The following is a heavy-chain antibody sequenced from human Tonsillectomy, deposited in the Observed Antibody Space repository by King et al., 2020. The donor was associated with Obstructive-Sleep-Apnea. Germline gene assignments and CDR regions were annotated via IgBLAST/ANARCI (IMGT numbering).Heavy chain of an antibody. CDR1: GLRFSRYS. D-gene: IGHD7-27*01. CDR2: ISMGGSDT. CDR3: ATDRNWAFDY. V-gene: IGHV3-48*04. Sequence: VQLVESGGDLVEPGGSLRLSCAVSGLRFSRYSLNWVRQAPGRGLEWISYISMGGSDTYYADSVNGRFTLPRADATNSLFLQVNSLRVDDTAVYYCATDRNWAFDYWGQGTLVTVSS. J-gene: IGHJ4*02.